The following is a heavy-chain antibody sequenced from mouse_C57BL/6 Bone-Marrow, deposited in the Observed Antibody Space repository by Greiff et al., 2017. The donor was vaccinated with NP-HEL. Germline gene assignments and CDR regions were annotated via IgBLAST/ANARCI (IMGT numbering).Heavy chain of an antibody. CDR3: ARPNLHYYGTRDYAMDY. J-gene: IGHJ4*01. CDR2: ISSGGSYT. CDR1: GFTFSSYG. D-gene: IGHD1-2*01. Sequence: EVQVVESGGDLVKPGGSLKLSCAASGFTFSSYGMSWVRQTPDKRLEWVATISSGGSYTYYPDSVKGRFTISRDTAENTLYLQMSRLKSEDTAMYYCARPNLHYYGTRDYAMDYWGQGTSVTVSS. V-gene: IGHV5-6*01.